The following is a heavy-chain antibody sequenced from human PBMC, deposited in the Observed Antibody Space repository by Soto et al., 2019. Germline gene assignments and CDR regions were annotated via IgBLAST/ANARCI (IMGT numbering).Heavy chain of an antibody. CDR1: GYTFTSYG. J-gene: IGHJ6*02. CDR2: ISAYNGNT. V-gene: IGHV1-18*01. Sequence: QVQLVQAGAEVKKPGASVKVSCKPSGYTFTSYGISWVRQAPGQRREWRGWISAYNGNTNYAQKLQGQVTMTTDTSTSTDYMELRSLRSDGTAVYYCARETYYYDSSGYSYYGMDVWGQGTTVTVSS. D-gene: IGHD3-22*01. CDR3: ARETYYYDSSGYSYYGMDV.